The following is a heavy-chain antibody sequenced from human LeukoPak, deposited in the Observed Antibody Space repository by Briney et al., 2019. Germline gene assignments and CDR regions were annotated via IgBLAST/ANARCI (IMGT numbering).Heavy chain of an antibody. Sequence: GGSLRLSCAASGFIFRNYWMHWVRQAPGKGLVWVARINPNGITTTYTDSVKGRFTISRDNAKNTLYLQMNSLRAEDTAVYYCAKDFAGDRDYWGQGTLVTVSS. J-gene: IGHJ4*02. V-gene: IGHV3-74*01. CDR3: AKDFAGDRDY. D-gene: IGHD4-17*01. CDR2: INPNGITT. CDR1: GFIFRNYW.